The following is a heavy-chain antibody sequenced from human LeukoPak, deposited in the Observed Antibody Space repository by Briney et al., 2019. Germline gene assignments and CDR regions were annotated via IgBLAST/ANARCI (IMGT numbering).Heavy chain of an antibody. CDR2: IKEDGSEK. Sequence: PGGSLRLSCAASGFTISDYWMSWVRQAPGKGLEWVANIKEDGSEKNYVDSAKGRFAISRDNAKNSLYLQMNSLRAEDTAVYFCARGSDILTGYLFRFDYWGQGNLVTVSS. D-gene: IGHD3-9*01. V-gene: IGHV3-7*04. CDR1: GFTISDYW. J-gene: IGHJ4*02. CDR3: ARGSDILTGYLFRFDY.